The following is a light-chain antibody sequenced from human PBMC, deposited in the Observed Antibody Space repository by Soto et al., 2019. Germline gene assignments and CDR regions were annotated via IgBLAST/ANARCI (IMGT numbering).Light chain of an antibody. J-gene: IGLJ1*01. Sequence: QSALAQPASVSGSPGQPITISCIGTSSDVGGYDYVSWYQHHPGKAPRLMIYDVSDRPSGVSNRLSGSKSGNTASLTNSGLQAEDEAEYYCSSYASTKYVFGSGTKLTVL. CDR1: SSDVGGYDY. V-gene: IGLV2-14*03. CDR2: DVS. CDR3: SSYASTKYV.